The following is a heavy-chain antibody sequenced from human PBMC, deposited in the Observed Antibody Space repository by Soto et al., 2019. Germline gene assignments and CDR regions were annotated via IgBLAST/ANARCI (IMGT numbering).Heavy chain of an antibody. CDR1: GGSISSSSYY. Sequence: SETLSLTCTVSGGSISSSSYYWGWIRQPPGKGLEWIGSIYYSGSTYYNPSLKSRVTISVDTSKNQFSLKLSSVTAADTAVYYCATHPHVATVTTGWFDPWGQGTLVTVSS. CDR2: IYYSGST. D-gene: IGHD4-17*01. J-gene: IGHJ5*02. V-gene: IGHV4-39*01. CDR3: ATHPHVATVTTGWFDP.